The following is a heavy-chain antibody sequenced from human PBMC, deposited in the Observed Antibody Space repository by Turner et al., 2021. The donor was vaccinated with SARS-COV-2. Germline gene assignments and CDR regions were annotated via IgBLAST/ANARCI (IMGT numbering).Heavy chain of an antibody. CDR1: GASISSYY. D-gene: IGHD3-10*01. J-gene: IGHJ5*02. Sequence: QVLLQASGPGLVKPSETLSLTCTVSGASISSYYWAWIRQPPGKRLEWIGYIYYRGSTNYNTSLKSRVTISVDTSKNQFSLKLTSVTAADTAVYFCARELTNNWFDPWGQGTLVTVSS. CDR3: ARELTNNWFDP. V-gene: IGHV4-59*01. CDR2: IYYRGST.